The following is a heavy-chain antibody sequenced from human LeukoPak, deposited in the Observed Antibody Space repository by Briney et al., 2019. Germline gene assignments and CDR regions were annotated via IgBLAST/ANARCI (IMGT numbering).Heavy chain of an antibody. CDR2: MNPNSGYT. D-gene: IGHD1-26*01. Sequence: ASVKVSCKASGYTFTSLDINWVRQATGQGLEWMGWMNPNSGYTGYAQEFQGRVTFTRSTSISTAYMELSSLRSEDTAVYYCARNSWELPLDYWGQGTLVTVSS. V-gene: IGHV1-8*03. J-gene: IGHJ4*02. CDR3: ARNSWELPLDY. CDR1: GYTFTSLD.